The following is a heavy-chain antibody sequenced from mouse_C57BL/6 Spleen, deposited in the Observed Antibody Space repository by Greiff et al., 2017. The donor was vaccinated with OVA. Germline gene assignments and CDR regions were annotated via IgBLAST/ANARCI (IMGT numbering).Heavy chain of an antibody. CDR3: ARQDTVVATDYFDC. Sequence: DVHLVQSGGDLVKPGASLKLSCEASGFTFSSYGMSWVRQNPDKRLEWVATISSGGSYTYYPDNVKGQFTISRDNAKNTLYLQRSSLKSEDTAMYYCARQDTVVATDYFDCWGQGTTLTVSS. J-gene: IGHJ2*01. V-gene: IGHV5-6*01. CDR2: ISSGGSYT. D-gene: IGHD1-1*01. CDR1: GFTFSSYG.